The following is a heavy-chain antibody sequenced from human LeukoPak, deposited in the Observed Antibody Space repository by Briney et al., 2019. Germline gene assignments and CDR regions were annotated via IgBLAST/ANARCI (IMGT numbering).Heavy chain of an antibody. D-gene: IGHD5-18*01. CDR2: IYYSGST. CDR3: ARLGLWVDFDY. Sequence: SETLSLTCTVSGGSISSYYWSWIRQPPGKGLEWIGYIYYSGSTNYNPSIKSRVTISVDTSKNQFSLKLSSVTAADTAVYYCARLGLWVDFDYWGQGTLVTVSS. CDR1: GGSISSYY. V-gene: IGHV4-59*08. J-gene: IGHJ4*02.